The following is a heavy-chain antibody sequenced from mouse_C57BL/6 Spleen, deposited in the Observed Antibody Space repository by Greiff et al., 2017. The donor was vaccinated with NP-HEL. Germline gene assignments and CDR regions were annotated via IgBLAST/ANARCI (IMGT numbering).Heavy chain of an antibody. CDR2: IHPNSGST. Sequence: QVQLQQPGAELVKPGASVKLSCKASGYTFTSYWMHWVKQRPGQGLEWIGMIHPNSGSTNYNEKFKSEATLTVDKSSSTAYMQLSSLTSEDSAVYYCARWGGSSYDYWGQGTTLTVSS. CDR1: GYTFTSYW. CDR3: ARWGGSSYDY. J-gene: IGHJ2*01. D-gene: IGHD1-1*01. V-gene: IGHV1-64*01.